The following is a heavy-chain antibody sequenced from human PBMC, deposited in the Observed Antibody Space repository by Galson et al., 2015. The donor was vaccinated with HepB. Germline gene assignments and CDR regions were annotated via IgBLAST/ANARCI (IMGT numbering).Heavy chain of an antibody. CDR1: GGSISSGGYY. J-gene: IGHJ4*02. D-gene: IGHD3-10*01. Sequence: TLSLTCTVSGGSISSGGYYWSWIRQHPGKGLEWIGYIYYSGSTYYNPSLKSRVTISVDTSKNQFSLKLSSVTAADTAVYYCARDRGRGHPMDFDYWGQGTLVTVSS. V-gene: IGHV4-31*03. CDR3: ARDRGRGHPMDFDY. CDR2: IYYSGST.